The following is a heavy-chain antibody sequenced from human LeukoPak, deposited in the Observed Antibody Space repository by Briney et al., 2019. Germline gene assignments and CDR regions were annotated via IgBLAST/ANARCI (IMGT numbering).Heavy chain of an antibody. CDR3: AHGLLWFGELSSYYFDY. V-gene: IGHV2-5*02. J-gene: IGHJ4*02. D-gene: IGHD3-10*01. Sequence: SGPTLVNPTQTLTLTCTFSGFSLSTSGVGVGWIRQPPGKALEWLALIYWDDDKRYSPSLKSRLTITKDTSKNQVVLTVTNMDPVDTATYYCAHGLLWFGELSSYYFDYWGQGTLVTVSS. CDR1: GFSLSTSGVG. CDR2: IYWDDDK.